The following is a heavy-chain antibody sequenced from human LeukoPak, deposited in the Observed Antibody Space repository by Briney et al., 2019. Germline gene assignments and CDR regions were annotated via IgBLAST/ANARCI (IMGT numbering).Heavy chain of an antibody. CDR3: ARRGYSSGWNRFDY. V-gene: IGHV3-48*01. CDR1: GFTFSRYS. D-gene: IGHD6-25*01. Sequence: PGGSLRLSCAASGFTFSRYSMNWVRQAPGKGLEWVSYISSSSRTIHYADSVKGRFTISRDNAKNSLYLQTNSLRAEDTAVYYCARRGYSSGWNRFDYWGQGTLVNVSS. CDR2: ISSSSRTI. J-gene: IGHJ4*02.